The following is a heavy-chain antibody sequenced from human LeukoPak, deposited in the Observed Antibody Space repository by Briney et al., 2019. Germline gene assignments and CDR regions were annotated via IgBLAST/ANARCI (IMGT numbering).Heavy chain of an antibody. Sequence: GGSLRLSCAASGFTFSSYSMNWVRQAPGKGLEWVSSISSSSSYIYYADSVKGRFTISRDNAKNSLYLQMNSLRSEDTAVYYCARGPITIFGVVISNWGQGTLVTVSS. V-gene: IGHV3-21*04. D-gene: IGHD3-3*01. CDR2: ISSSSSYI. CDR3: ARGPITIFGVVISN. J-gene: IGHJ4*02. CDR1: GFTFSSYS.